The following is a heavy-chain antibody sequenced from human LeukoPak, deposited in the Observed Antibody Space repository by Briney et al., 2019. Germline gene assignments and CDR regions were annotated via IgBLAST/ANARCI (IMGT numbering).Heavy chain of an antibody. CDR2: IYNSGST. J-gene: IGHJ4*02. Sequence: SETLSLTCTVSSGSISNSYWSWIRQPPGKGLEWIGYIYNSGSTNLNPSLKSRVTISVDTSKNQFSLKLSSVTAADTAVYYCARLQGYSYGYAFDYWGQGTLVTVSS. CDR3: ARLQGYSYGYAFDY. V-gene: IGHV4-59*08. CDR1: SGSISNSY. D-gene: IGHD5-18*01.